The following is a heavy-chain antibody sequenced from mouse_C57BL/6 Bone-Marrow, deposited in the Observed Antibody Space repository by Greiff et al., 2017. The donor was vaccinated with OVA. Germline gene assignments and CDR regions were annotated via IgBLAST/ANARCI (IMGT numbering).Heavy chain of an antibody. CDR2: IYPGDGDT. CDR1: GYAFSSYW. Sequence: VQLVESGAELVKPGASVKISCKASGYAFSSYWMNWVKQGPGKGLEWIGQIYPGDGDTNYNGKFKGKATLTADKSSSTAYMQLSSLTSEDSAVYFCARSGYYGSYWYFDVWGTGTTVTVSS. V-gene: IGHV1-80*01. D-gene: IGHD1-1*01. J-gene: IGHJ1*03. CDR3: ARSGYYGSYWYFDV.